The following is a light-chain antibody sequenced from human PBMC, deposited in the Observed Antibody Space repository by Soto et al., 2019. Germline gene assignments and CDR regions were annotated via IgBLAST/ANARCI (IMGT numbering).Light chain of an antibody. V-gene: IGKV1-6*01. Sequence: AIQMTQSPSSLSASVGDRVTITCRASQGIRNELGWYQQKPGKAPKLLIYAASSLQSGVPSRFRGSRSGTDFTLTISSLQPEDFATYYCLQDYNYPWTFGQGTKVEIK. CDR1: QGIRNE. J-gene: IGKJ1*01. CDR2: AAS. CDR3: LQDYNYPWT.